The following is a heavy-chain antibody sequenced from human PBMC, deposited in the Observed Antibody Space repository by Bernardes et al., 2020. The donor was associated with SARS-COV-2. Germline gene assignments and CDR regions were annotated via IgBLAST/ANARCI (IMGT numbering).Heavy chain of an antibody. J-gene: IGHJ3*02. D-gene: IGHD2-2*01. CDR1: GFTFSSYG. CDR3: AREGACSSTSCSTGAFDI. CDR2: IWYDGSNK. V-gene: IGHV3-33*01. Sequence: GGSLRLSCAASGFTFSSYGMHWVRQAPGKGLEWVAVIWYDGSNKYYADSVKGRFTISRDNSKNTLYLQMNSLRAEDTAVYYCAREGACSSTSCSTGAFDIWGQGTMVTVSS.